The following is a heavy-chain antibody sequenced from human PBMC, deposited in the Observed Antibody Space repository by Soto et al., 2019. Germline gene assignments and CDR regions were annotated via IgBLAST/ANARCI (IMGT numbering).Heavy chain of an antibody. J-gene: IGHJ4*02. CDR2: ISGSGGST. D-gene: IGHD2-2*01. V-gene: IGHV3-23*01. Sequence: GGSLRLSCAASGFTFSSYAMSWVRQAPGKGLEWVSAISGSGGSTYYADSVKGRFTISRDNSKNTLYLQMNSLRAEDTAVYYCAKGYCSSTSCLPPTDYWGQGTLVTVSS. CDR3: AKGYCSSTSCLPPTDY. CDR1: GFTFSSYA.